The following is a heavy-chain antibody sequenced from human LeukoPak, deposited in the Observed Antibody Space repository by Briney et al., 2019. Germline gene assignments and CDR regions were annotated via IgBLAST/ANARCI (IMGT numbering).Heavy chain of an antibody. J-gene: IGHJ4*02. CDR2: ISGSGGST. V-gene: IGHV3-23*01. CDR1: GFTFSSYA. Sequence: PGGSLRLSCAASGFTFSSYAMGWVRQAPGKGLEWVSAISGSGGSTYYADSVKGRFTISRDNSKNTLYLQMNSLRAEDTAVYYCAKRYCSSTSCHAFDYWGQGTLVTVSS. CDR3: AKRYCSSTSCHAFDY. D-gene: IGHD2-2*01.